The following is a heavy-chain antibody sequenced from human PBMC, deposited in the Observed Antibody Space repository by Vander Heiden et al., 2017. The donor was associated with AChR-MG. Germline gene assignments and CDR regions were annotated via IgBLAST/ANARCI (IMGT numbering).Heavy chain of an antibody. CDR1: GFNFSQYA. J-gene: IGHJ4*02. V-gene: IGHV3-64D*06. CDR2: ISSNGDDT. Sequence: EFWLSLVQPGGYLRLACSASGFNFSQYAMNWIRQAPGKGLEHVSPISSNGDDTYYAESVRGRFTTSRDNSKNTVYLQMSSLRPEDTAVYYCVKVGRSTWQRYFDYWGQGTLVTVSS. CDR3: VKVGRSTWQRYFDY.